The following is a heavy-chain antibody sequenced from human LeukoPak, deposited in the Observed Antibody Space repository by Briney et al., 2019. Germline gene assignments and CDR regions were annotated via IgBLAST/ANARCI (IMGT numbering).Heavy chain of an antibody. CDR1: GGSLSSSSYY. CDR3: ARKGPELQQLVLLGFDP. J-gene: IGHJ5*02. CDR2: INHSGRT. D-gene: IGHD6-13*01. Sequence: SETLSLTCTVSGGSLSSSSYYWGWIRQPPGKGLEWLGEINHSGRTNYNPSLKRRVAISVDTSKNQCSLKFSYVTAADTAVYYCARKGPELQQLVLLGFDPWGQGTLVTVSS. V-gene: IGHV4-39*07.